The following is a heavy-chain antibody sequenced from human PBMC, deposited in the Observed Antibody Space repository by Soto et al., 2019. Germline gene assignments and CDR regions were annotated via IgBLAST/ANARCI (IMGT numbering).Heavy chain of an antibody. CDR1: GFTFSSYW. J-gene: IGHJ4*02. D-gene: IGHD2-15*01. CDR2: SDGSST. V-gene: IGHV3-74*01. Sequence: EVQLVESGGGLVQPGGSLRLSCAASGFTFSSYWMHCVRQAPGKGLVWVSRSDGSSTSYADSVKGRFTISRDNAKNTLDLQMNRLRAEDTAVYYCVRTSLVVAAATREDYWGQGTLVTVSS. CDR3: VRTSLVVAAATREDY.